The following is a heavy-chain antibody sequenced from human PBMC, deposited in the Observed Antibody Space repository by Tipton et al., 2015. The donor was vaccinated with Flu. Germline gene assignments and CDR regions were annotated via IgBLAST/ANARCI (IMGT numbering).Heavy chain of an antibody. CDR1: DYSISSGFY. D-gene: IGHD2-15*01. J-gene: IGHJ6*02. CDR3: ARLINGGSRYYYYGGMDV. Sequence: TLSLTCAVSDYSISSGFYWGWIRQSPGKGLEWIGSMYYSGIAYYNPSLKSRVTISVDTSKNQFSLQLNSLNAADTSVYYCARLINGGSRYYYYGGMDVWGRGTLVTVSS. CDR2: MYYSGIA. V-gene: IGHV4-38-2*01.